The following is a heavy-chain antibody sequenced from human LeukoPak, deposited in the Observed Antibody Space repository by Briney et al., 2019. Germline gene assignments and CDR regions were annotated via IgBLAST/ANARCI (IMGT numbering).Heavy chain of an antibody. D-gene: IGHD3-22*01. J-gene: IGHJ1*01. Sequence: GGSLRLSCIASGFTFNKYGMHWVLQASGKGLEWLVVRSDDGSAQHYADSVRGRFTISRDNSKNTLSLQMNSLRPEDTAMYFCAKDRDPYSSGTWDSWGQGTLVIVSS. CDR2: RSDDGSAQ. CDR3: AKDRDPYSSGTWDS. CDR1: GFTFNKYG. V-gene: IGHV3-30*18.